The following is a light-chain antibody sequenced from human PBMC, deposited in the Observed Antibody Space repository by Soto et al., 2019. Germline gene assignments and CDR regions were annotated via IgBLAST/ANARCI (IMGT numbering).Light chain of an antibody. CDR2: EDK. V-gene: IGLV6-57*02. Sequence: NFMLTQPHSVSESQGKTVTISGTGSSGSIASNYVQWFQQLPGSALTTVIYEDKKRPSGVPDRFSGSIDSSSNSASLTISGLKTEYEADYYCQSYGDKNPVFGGGTKLTVL. J-gene: IGLJ3*02. CDR3: QSYGDKNPV. CDR1: SGSIASNY.